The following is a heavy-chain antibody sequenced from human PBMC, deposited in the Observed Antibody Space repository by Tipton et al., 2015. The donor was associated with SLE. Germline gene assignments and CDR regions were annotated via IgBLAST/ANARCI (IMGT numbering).Heavy chain of an antibody. CDR2: IRSRAYGGTT. J-gene: IGHJ4*02. CDR3: SRAYCSGGSCYSWHY. Sequence: SLRLSCTGSGFSFGDYGLNWVRQAPGKGLEWVGFIRSRAYGGTTEYAASVNGRFTISRDDYKRFVYLQMDSLKTEDTATYFCSRAYCSGGSCYSWHYWGQRTLVTVSS. V-gene: IGHV3-49*04. CDR1: GFSFGDYG. D-gene: IGHD2-15*01.